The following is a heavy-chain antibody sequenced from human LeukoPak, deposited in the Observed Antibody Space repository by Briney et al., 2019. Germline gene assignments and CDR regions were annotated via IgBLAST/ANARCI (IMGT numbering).Heavy chain of an antibody. CDR2: ISYDGSNK. J-gene: IGHJ4*02. CDR3: AKDGRSIFGVVIIPYYFDY. V-gene: IGHV3-30*18. D-gene: IGHD3-3*01. CDR1: GFTFSSYG. Sequence: GGSLRLSCAASGFTFSSYGMHWVRQAPGKGLEWVAVISYDGSNKYYADFVKGRFTISRDNSKNTLYLQMNSLRAEDTAVYYCAKDGRSIFGVVIIPYYFDYWGQGTLVTVSS.